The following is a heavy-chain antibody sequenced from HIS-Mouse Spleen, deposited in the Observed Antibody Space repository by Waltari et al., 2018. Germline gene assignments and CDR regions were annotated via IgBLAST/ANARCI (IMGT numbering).Heavy chain of an antibody. Sequence: RLSCAASGFTFSDYYMSWIRQAPGKGLEWVSYISSSGSTIYYADSVKGRFTISRDNAKNSLYLQMNSLRAEDTAVYYCARDRLGINPFLDAFDIWGQGTMVTVSS. CDR3: ARDRLGINPFLDAFDI. J-gene: IGHJ3*02. CDR2: ISSSGSTI. CDR1: GFTFSDYY. D-gene: IGHD7-27*01. V-gene: IGHV3-11*01.